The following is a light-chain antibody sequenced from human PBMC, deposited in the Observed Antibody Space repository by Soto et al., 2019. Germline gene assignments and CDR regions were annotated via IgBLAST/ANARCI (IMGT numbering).Light chain of an antibody. J-gene: IGLJ1*01. CDR3: CSYAGSSPSYV. V-gene: IGLV2-11*01. CDR2: DVI. Sequence: QSALTQPRSVSGSPGQSVTISCTGTSSDVGAYNYVSWYQQHPGKAPKLMIYDVIKRPSGVPDRFSGSKSGNTASLTISGLQADDEADYYCCSYAGSSPSYVFGTGTKVTVL. CDR1: SSDVGAYNY.